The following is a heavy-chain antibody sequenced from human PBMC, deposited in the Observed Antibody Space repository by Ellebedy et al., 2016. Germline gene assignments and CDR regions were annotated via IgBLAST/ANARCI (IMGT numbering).Heavy chain of an antibody. CDR2: IYISGNT. D-gene: IGHD2-2*01. Sequence: SETLSLXXTVSGGSVSSYYWSWIRQSAGKGLEWLGRIYISGNTNYNPSLKSRVTMSVDTSKNQFSLKLSSVTAADTAVYYCARDCSSTSCYVHWGQGTLVTVSS. CDR1: GGSVSSYY. V-gene: IGHV4-4*07. J-gene: IGHJ4*02. CDR3: ARDCSSTSCYVH.